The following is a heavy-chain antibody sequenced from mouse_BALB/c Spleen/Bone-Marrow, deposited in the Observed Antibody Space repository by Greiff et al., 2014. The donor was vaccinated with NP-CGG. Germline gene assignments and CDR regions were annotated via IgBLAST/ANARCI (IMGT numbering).Heavy chain of an antibody. CDR3: ARRDGSYFDY. Sequence: HVKLQESGAELVRPGTSVKVSCKASGYAFTNYLIEWVKQRPGQGLEWIGMINPGSGGTNYNEKFKGKATLTADKSSSTAYMQLSSLTSDDSAVYFCARRDGSYFDYWGQGTTLTVSS. CDR1: GYAFTNYL. V-gene: IGHV1-54*01. D-gene: IGHD3-3*01. CDR2: INPGSGGT. J-gene: IGHJ2*01.